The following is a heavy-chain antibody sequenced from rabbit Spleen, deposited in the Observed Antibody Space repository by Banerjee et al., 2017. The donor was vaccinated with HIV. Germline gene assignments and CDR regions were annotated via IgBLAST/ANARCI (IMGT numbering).Heavy chain of an antibody. Sequence: QEQLVESGGGLVQPEGSLTLTCKASGFSFSDRDVMCWVRQAPGKGLEWIACINAGKGRTDYASWVSGRFTISRENAQNTVFLQMTSLTAADTATYFCARDGAGGTYFALWGPGTLVTVS. CDR3: ARDGAGGTYFAL. CDR1: GFSFSDRDV. J-gene: IGHJ4*01. D-gene: IGHD8-1*01. CDR2: INAGKGRT. V-gene: IGHV1S47*01.